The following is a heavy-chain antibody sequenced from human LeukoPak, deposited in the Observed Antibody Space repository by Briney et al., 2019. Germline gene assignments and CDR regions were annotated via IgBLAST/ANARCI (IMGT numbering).Heavy chain of an antibody. CDR1: GYTFTSYD. CDR3: ARGRGGGHFDL. D-gene: IGHD3-16*01. J-gene: IGHJ2*01. CDR2: MNPNTGST. Sequence: ASVKVSCKASGYTFTSYDINWVRQATGQGPEWMGWMNPNTGSTEYAQKFQGRVTMTRDTSISTAYIDQSSLRSEDTAVYYCARGRGGGHFDLWGRGTLVTVSS. V-gene: IGHV1-8*01.